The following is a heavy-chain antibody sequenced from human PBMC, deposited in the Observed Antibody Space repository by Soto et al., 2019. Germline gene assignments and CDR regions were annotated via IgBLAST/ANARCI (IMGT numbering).Heavy chain of an antibody. CDR1: GFSFGDYY. Sequence: QAQLVESGGGLVKPGGSLRLSCSASGFSFGDYYMSWIRQAPGKGLEWVSSISSSGRTTYHADSVEGRLTISRDNAKNSLHLPMNSLRAEDTAVYYCARDHGGGGLTLDYWGQGTLVSVSS. V-gene: IGHV3-11*01. D-gene: IGHD3-16*01. CDR3: ARDHGGGGLTLDY. J-gene: IGHJ4*02. CDR2: ISSSGRTT.